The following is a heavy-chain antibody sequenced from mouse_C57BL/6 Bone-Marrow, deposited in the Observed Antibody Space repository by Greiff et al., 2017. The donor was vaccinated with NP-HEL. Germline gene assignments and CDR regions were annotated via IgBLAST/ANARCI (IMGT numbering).Heavy chain of an antibody. CDR3: ARHEDWDGFAY. CDR2: ISNGGGST. V-gene: IGHV5-12*01. J-gene: IGHJ3*01. Sequence: EVQLVESGGGLVQPGGSLKLSCAASGFTFSDYYMYWVRQTPEKRLEWVAYISNGGGSTYYPDTVKGRFTISRDNAKNTLYLQMSRLKSEDTAMYYCARHEDWDGFAYWGQGTLVTVSA. D-gene: IGHD4-1*01. CDR1: GFTFSDYY.